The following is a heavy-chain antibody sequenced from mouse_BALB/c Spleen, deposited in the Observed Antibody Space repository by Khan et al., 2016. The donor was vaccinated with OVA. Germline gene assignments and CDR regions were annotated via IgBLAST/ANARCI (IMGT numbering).Heavy chain of an antibody. V-gene: IGHV1-77*01. D-gene: IGHD2-14*01. CDR1: GYKFTDYI. Sequence: QVQLQQSGPELVKPGASLKVSCKASGYKFTDYIIGWVKQSTRQGLEWIGDIFPGSGTPYYNEKFKDKATLTADKSSNTAYMQRSSLTSEDSAVYFCARGGYSVFAYWGQGTLVTVSA. J-gene: IGHJ3*01. CDR3: ARGGYSVFAY. CDR2: IFPGSGTP.